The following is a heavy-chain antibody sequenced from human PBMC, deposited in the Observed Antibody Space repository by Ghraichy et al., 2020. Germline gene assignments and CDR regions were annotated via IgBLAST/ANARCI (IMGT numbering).Heavy chain of an antibody. D-gene: IGHD6-13*01. Sequence: ESLNISCAVYGGSFSGYYWSWIRQPPGKGLEWIGEINHSGSTNYNPSLKSRVTISVDTSKNQFSLKLSSVTAADTAVYYCAKGPIAAAEGSYYYGMDVWGQGTTVTVSS. CDR2: INHSGST. V-gene: IGHV4-34*01. J-gene: IGHJ6*02. CDR1: GGSFSGYY. CDR3: AKGPIAAAEGSYYYGMDV.